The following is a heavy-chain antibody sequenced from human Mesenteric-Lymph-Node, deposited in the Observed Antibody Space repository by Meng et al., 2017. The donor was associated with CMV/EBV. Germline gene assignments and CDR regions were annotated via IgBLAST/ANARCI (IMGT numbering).Heavy chain of an antibody. V-gene: IGHV4-39*01. CDR3: ARPGSRVLFGLPSKGTEI. CDR2: ISSGGTT. D-gene: IGHD3/OR15-3a*01. J-gene: IGHJ6*02. Sequence: GSLRLSCTVSGGSISGSSYYWGWFRQSPGKGLEWIGFISSGGTTYYNPSLKSRVSISVDTSKNQFSLKLTSVTAADTAVYFCARPGSRVLFGLPSKGTEIWGQGTTVTVSS. CDR1: GGSISGSSYY.